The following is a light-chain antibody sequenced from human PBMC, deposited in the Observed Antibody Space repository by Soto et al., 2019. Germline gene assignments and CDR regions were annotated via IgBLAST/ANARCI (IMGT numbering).Light chain of an antibody. CDR3: QEYNGNSGLT. CDR1: QSISSW. CDR2: SAS. V-gene: IGKV1-5*03. Sequence: EIQMTQSPSTLSASVGDRVTITCRASQSISSWLAWYQQKPGKAPNLLIFSASGLERGVPSRFSGSGSGTEFTLTISSLQPDDFATYYCQEYNGNSGLTFGGGTNVEIK. J-gene: IGKJ4*01.